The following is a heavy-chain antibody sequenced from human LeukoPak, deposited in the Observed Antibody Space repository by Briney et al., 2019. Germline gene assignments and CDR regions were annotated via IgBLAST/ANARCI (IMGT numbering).Heavy chain of an antibody. CDR3: ARVGTSSYWHFDL. CDR2: IHTSGNT. Sequence: PSETLSLTCTVSGGSISSGGYYWSWIRQPAGKGLEWIGRIHTSGNTNYNPSLKSRVTMSVDTSKNQFSLKLSSVTAADTAVYYCARVGTSSYWHFDLWGRGTLVTVSS. V-gene: IGHV4-61*02. D-gene: IGHD6-6*01. J-gene: IGHJ2*01. CDR1: GGSISSGGYY.